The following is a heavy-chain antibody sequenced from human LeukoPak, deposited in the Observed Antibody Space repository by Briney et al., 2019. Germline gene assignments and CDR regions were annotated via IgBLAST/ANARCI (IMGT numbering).Heavy chain of an antibody. Sequence: GGSLRLSCAAPGFTFSSYAMHWVRQAPGKGLEWVAVISYDGSNKYYADSVKGRFTISRDNSKNTLYLQMNSLRAEDTAVYYCARGLSGYNNFDYWGQGTPVTVSS. D-gene: IGHD5-24*01. CDR2: ISYDGSNK. J-gene: IGHJ4*02. CDR1: GFTFSSYA. V-gene: IGHV3-30-3*01. CDR3: ARGLSGYNNFDY.